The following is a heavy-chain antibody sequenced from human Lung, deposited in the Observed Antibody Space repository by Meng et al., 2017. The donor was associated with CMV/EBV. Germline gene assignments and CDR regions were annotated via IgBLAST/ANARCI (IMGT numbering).Heavy chain of an antibody. CDR1: GGSVSSNSAA. CDR3: ARDYYDSGAYYYTEEYYHGLDV. CDR2: TYYRSKWYD. D-gene: IGHD3-22*01. J-gene: IGHJ6*02. V-gene: IGHV6-1*01. Sequence: SQXXSLTCAISGGSVSSNSAAWNWIRQSPSRGLEWLGRTYYRSKWYDDYAMAVKSRITINPDTSKNQFSLQLNSVTPEDTAVYYCARDYYDSGAYYYTEEYYHGLDVWGQGTTVTVSS.